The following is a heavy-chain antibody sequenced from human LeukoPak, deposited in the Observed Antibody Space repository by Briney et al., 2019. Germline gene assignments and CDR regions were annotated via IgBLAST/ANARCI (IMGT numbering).Heavy chain of an antibody. D-gene: IGHD3-16*01. CDR1: GFTFSSYN. V-gene: IGHV3-48*02. CDR2: ISSRSSAI. J-gene: IGHJ4*02. Sequence: GGSLRLSCAASGFTFSSYNMNWVRQAPGKGLEWVSYISSRSSAIYYADSVKGRFTISRDNAKSSLYLQMNSLRDEDTAVYYCARGATGFYYWGQGTLVTVSS. CDR3: ARGATGFYY.